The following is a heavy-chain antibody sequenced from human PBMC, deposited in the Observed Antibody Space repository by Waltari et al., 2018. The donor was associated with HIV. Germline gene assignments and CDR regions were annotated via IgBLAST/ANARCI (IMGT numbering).Heavy chain of an antibody. Sequence: EVQLLESGGGLVQPGGSLRLSCAASGFTFSSYAMSWVSRAAGKGLEWVSAISGSGGSTYYADSVKGRFTISRDNSKNTLYLQMNSLRAEDTAVYYCAKLRITIFGVVDYWGQGTLVTVSS. V-gene: IGHV3-23*01. J-gene: IGHJ4*02. CDR2: ISGSGGST. CDR3: AKLRITIFGVVDY. D-gene: IGHD3-3*01. CDR1: GFTFSSYA.